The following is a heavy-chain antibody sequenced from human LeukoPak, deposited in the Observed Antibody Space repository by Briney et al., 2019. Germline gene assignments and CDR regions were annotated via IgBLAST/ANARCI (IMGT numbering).Heavy chain of an antibody. CDR2: IYYSGST. V-gene: IGHV4-59*01. CDR1: GGSISSYY. J-gene: IGHJ4*02. D-gene: IGHD1-20*01. Sequence: SETLSLTCTVSGGSISSYYWSWIRQPPGKGLEWIGFIYYSGSTNYNPSLKSRVTISVDTSKNQFSLKLSSVTAADTAVYYCARDRWGNWNGDYFDYWGQGTLVTVSS. CDR3: ARDRWGNWNGDYFDY.